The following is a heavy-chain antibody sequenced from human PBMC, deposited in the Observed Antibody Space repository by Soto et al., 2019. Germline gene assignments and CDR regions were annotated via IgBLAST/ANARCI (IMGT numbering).Heavy chain of an antibody. V-gene: IGHV4-39*01. CDR1: GRSISRYY. D-gene: IGHD2-2*01. J-gene: IGHJ5*02. CDR3: ARDIVVVPAAMTVRAGWFDP. Sequence: SETLSLTCTVSGRSISRYYWGWIRQPPGKGLEWIGSIYYSGSTYYNPSLKSRVTISVDTSKNQFSLKLSSVTAADTAVYYCARDIVVVPAAMTVRAGWFDPWGQGTLVTVSS. CDR2: IYYSGST.